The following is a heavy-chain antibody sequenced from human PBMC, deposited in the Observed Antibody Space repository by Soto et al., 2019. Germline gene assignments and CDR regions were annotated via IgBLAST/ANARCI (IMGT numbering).Heavy chain of an antibody. CDR1: GYTFSDYY. J-gene: IGHJ3*02. D-gene: IGHD3-22*01. CDR3: TRNAFYYNSSGYHDGFDI. Sequence: ASVKVSCKASGYTFSDYYVHWVRQAPGQGLEWMGWISPKSGGTNYAQKFQGRVTMTRDTSIFAAYMELSRLRSDDTAVYYCTRNAFYYNSSGYHDGFDIWGQGTLVTVSS. V-gene: IGHV1-2*02. CDR2: ISPKSGGT.